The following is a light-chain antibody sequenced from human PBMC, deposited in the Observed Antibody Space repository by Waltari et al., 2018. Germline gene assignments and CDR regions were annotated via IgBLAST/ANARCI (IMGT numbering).Light chain of an antibody. Sequence: HSLLTQPPSVSAAPGQKVTSSCSGCSPNIGASSASWYQQLPGTAPKLLIYDSDTRPSDIPDRCSGSESGTSATLGITGLRTGDEADYYCGTWDSSVTVGEVVFGGGTKLTVL. V-gene: IGLV1-51*01. CDR2: DSD. CDR3: GTWDSSVTVGEVV. J-gene: IGLJ2*01. CDR1: SPNIGASS.